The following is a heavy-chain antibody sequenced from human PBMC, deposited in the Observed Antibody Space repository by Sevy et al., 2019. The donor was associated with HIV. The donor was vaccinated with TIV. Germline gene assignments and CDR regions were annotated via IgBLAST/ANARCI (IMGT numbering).Heavy chain of an antibody. Sequence: GGSLRLSCVGSGFIFDDYGMHWFRQAPGKGLEWVAIISHDGGKKYYADSVKGRFTISRDNFKNTLYLQMNTLRRDDTAAYFCTKDPPVYGDFPYGMDVWGQRTTVTVSS. CDR2: ISHDGGKK. J-gene: IGHJ6*02. CDR1: GFIFDDYG. V-gene: IGHV3-30*18. CDR3: TKDPPVYGDFPYGMDV. D-gene: IGHD4-17*01.